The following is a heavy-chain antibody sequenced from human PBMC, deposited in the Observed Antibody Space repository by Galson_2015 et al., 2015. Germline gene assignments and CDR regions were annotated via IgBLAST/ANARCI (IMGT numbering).Heavy chain of an antibody. CDR2: INPGDSDT. D-gene: IGHD6-13*01. V-gene: IGHV5-51*01. J-gene: IGHJ6*02. Sequence: QSGAEVKKAGESLEISCKTSGYRFSHYWIAWVRQMPGKGLEWMGIINPGDSDTRYSPSLQGQVTISVDKSMSTAYLQWSSLKASDTAVYYCARHRAAGGGYYYGMDVWGQGTTVTVSS. CDR3: ARHRAAGGGYYYGMDV. CDR1: GYRFSHYW.